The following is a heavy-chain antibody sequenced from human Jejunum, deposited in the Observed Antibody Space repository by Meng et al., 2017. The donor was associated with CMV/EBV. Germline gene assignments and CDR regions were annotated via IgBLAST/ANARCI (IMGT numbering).Heavy chain of an antibody. CDR3: ARGWADIRLSGVMDL. J-gene: IGHJ6*02. CDR2: ISYSGNT. D-gene: IGHD2-8*01. CDR1: SVSRDYYY. Sequence: SVSRDYYYWSWVRQPPGKGLEWVAYISYSGNTNSNPSLKSRVSISADAAKNLFSLRLTSVTTADTAVYYCARGWADIRLSGVMDLWGQGTKVTVSS. V-gene: IGHV4-61*01.